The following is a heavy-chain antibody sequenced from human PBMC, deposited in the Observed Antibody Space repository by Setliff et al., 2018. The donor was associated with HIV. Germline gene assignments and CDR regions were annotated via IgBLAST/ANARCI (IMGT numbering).Heavy chain of an antibody. CDR1: GYSFTDYY. Sequence: GASVKVSCKASGYSFTDYYMHWVQQAPGKGLEWMGRVDPEDGDIIYAERFQGRVTITADTSTDTAYMELSSLRSEDTAVYYCATGNYGGNPLNNWFDPWGQGTLVTVSS. CDR3: ATGNYGGNPLNNWFDP. V-gene: IGHV1-69-2*01. J-gene: IGHJ5*02. CDR2: VDPEDGDI. D-gene: IGHD4-17*01.